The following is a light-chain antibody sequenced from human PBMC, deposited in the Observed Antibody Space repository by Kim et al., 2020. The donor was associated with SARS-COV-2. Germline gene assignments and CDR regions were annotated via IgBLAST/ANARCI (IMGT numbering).Light chain of an antibody. V-gene: IGLV3-21*04. J-gene: IGLJ3*02. CDR2: YDS. CDR3: QAWDSSSDVV. CDR1: NIGTKG. Sequence: SYELTQPPSLSVAPGKTARITCGGHNIGTKGVHWYQQKPGQAPVLVIYYDSDRPSGIPERFAGSNSGNTATLTISRVEAGDEADYYCQAWDSSSDVVFGGGTKLAVL.